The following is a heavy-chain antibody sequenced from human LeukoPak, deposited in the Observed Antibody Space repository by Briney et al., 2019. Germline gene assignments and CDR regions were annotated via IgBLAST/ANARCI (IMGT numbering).Heavy chain of an antibody. D-gene: IGHD2-2*02. CDR3: AKGRNGYCSSTSCYTFDY. V-gene: IGHV3-30*02. CDR2: IRYDGSNK. CDR1: GFTFISYG. J-gene: IGHJ4*02. Sequence: PGGSLRLSFAASGFTFISYGMHGVRQAPAKGLEWVAFIRYDGSNKYYADSVKGRFTISRDNSKNTLYLQMNSLRAEDTAVYYCAKGRNGYCSSTSCYTFDYWGQGTLVTVSS.